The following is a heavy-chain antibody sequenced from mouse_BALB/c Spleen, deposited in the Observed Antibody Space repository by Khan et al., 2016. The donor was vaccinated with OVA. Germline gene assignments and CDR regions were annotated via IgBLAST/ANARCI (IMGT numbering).Heavy chain of an antibody. Sequence: QVQLKESGPGLVRPSQTLSITCTVSGFSLTTYGVHWVRQSPGRGLEWLGVIRSGGNTDYNAAFISRLSITKDNSKSQVFLKMNSLQADDSAMYYCARNSYMYGFTYWGQGTLVTVSA. J-gene: IGHJ3*01. D-gene: IGHD2-14*01. CDR2: IRSGGNT. V-gene: IGHV2-2*01. CDR1: GFSLTTYG. CDR3: ARNSYMYGFTY.